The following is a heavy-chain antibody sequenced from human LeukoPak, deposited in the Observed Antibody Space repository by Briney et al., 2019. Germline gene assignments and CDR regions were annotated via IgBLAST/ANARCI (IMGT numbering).Heavy chain of an antibody. CDR2: INHSGST. Sequence: SETLSLTCAVYGGSFSGYYWSWIRQPPGKGLEWIGEINHSGSTNYNPSLKSRVTISVDTSKNQFSLKLSSVTAADTAVYYCATGPHGDYRYYYYGMDVWGQGTTGTVSS. D-gene: IGHD4-17*01. J-gene: IGHJ6*02. CDR1: GGSFSGYY. CDR3: ATGPHGDYRYYYYGMDV. V-gene: IGHV4-34*01.